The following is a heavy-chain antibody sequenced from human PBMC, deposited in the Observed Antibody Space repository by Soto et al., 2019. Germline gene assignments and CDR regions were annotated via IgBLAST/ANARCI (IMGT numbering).Heavy chain of an antibody. D-gene: IGHD2-2*03. CDR3: SRGRFGYYGP. J-gene: IGHJ5*02. V-gene: IGHV3-49*04. CDR1: GFRFSEHA. Sequence: GSLLLPCHFSGFRFSEHAMTWVRQAPGKGLEWVGFIRNTPYGGTTDYAASVRGRFTISRDDSASIAYLQMNSLKTEDSGLYYCSRGRFGYYGPWGPGTPVTVSS. CDR2: IRNTPYGGTT.